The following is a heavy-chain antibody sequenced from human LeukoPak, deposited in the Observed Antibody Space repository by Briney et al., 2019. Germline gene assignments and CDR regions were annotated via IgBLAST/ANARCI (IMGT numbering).Heavy chain of an antibody. CDR2: IYGSGGT. D-gene: IGHD3/OR15-3a*01. Sequence: SETLSLTCTVSGGAISNFYWSWIRQSAGKGLEWIGQIYGSGGTNYNPSLKSRVTMSADKSKNQISLRLTSVTAADTAVYYCARNRTSYYGEIPFDVWGQVTMVTVSS. J-gene: IGHJ3*01. V-gene: IGHV4-4*07. CDR1: GGAISNFY. CDR3: ARNRTSYYGEIPFDV.